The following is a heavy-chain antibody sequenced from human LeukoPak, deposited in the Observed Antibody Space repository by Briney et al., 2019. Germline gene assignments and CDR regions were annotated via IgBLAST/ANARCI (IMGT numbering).Heavy chain of an antibody. D-gene: IGHD1/OR15-1a*01. V-gene: IGHV4-39*01. CDR1: GGSISSSSYF. CDR2: ISYSVST. J-gene: IGHJ4*02. Sequence: SETLSLTCTVSGGSISSSSYFWGWIRQPPGKGLEWIGSISYSVSTYYNPSLKSRVTISVDTSKNQFSLTLNSVTAADTAVYYCARHRWNNEFYFDYWGQGTLVTVSS. CDR3: ARHRWNNEFYFDY.